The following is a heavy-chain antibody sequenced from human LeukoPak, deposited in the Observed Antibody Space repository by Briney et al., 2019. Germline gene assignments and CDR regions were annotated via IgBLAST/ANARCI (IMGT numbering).Heavy chain of an antibody. D-gene: IGHD6-19*01. J-gene: IGHJ4*02. Sequence: SETLSLTCTVSGGSISSSSYYWVWIRQPPGKGLEWIGSIYYSGSTYYNPSLKSRVTISLDTSRNQFSLKLSSVTAADTAVYYCAKDTSGWSHFHYWGQGTLVTVSS. CDR3: AKDTSGWSHFHY. CDR1: GGSISSSSYY. CDR2: IYYSGST. V-gene: IGHV4-39*07.